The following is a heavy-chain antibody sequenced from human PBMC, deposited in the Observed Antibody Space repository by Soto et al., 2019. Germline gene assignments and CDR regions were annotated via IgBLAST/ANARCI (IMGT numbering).Heavy chain of an antibody. V-gene: IGHV5-51*01. J-gene: IGHJ5*02. CDR1: GYRFTSYW. CDR2: IFPSDSDT. D-gene: IGHD3-22*01. Sequence: GESLKISCRTSGYRFTSYWIAWVRQMPGKGLEWMGIIFPSDSDTRYSPSFQGQVTISADRSTSTVFLQWASLKASDTAVYLCARKDKSGYFNWFDPWGQGSLVTVSS. CDR3: ARKDKSGYFNWFDP.